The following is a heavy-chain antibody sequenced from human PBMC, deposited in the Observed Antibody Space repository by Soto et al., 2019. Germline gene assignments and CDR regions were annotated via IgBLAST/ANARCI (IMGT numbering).Heavy chain of an antibody. J-gene: IGHJ1*01. CDR3: SRGGGGEYGGYPFWASPFGGL. CDR1: GFTFGDYA. D-gene: IGHD3-16*01. Sequence: EVQLVESGGGLVKPGRSLRLSCTASGFTFGDYAMSWFRQAPGKGLEWVGFIRSKAYGGTTEYAASVKGRFTISRDDSQRIAYLEKNRPKTGDPGVFFFSRGGGGEYGGYPFWASPFGGLWGQGTLV. CDR2: IRSKAYGGTT. V-gene: IGHV3-49*05.